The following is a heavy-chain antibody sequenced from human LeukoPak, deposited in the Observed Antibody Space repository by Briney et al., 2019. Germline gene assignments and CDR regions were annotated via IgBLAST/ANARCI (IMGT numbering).Heavy chain of an antibody. J-gene: IGHJ4*02. V-gene: IGHV1-18*01. CDR3: ARETSLAGFASGLGFNY. Sequence: ASVKVSCKASGYTFTSYGISWVRQAPGQGLEWMGWISAYNGNTNYAQKLQGRVTMTIDTSTSTAYMELRSLRSDDTAVYYCARETSLAGFASGLGFNYWGQGILVTVSS. CDR1: GYTFTSYG. D-gene: IGHD6-19*01. CDR2: ISAYNGNT.